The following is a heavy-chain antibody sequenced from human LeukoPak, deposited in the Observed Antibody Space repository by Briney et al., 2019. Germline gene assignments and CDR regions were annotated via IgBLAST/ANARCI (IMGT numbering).Heavy chain of an antibody. Sequence: ASVKVSCKASGYTFTSYYMHWVRQAPGQGLEWMGIINPSGARTSYAQNFQGRVTMTRDTSTSTVYMELSSLRSEDTAVYYCARSVTMLRSYYYNGIDVWGQGTTVTVSS. V-gene: IGHV1-46*01. CDR3: ARSVTMLRSYYYNGIDV. D-gene: IGHD3-10*01. CDR1: GYTFTSYY. J-gene: IGHJ6*02. CDR2: INPSGART.